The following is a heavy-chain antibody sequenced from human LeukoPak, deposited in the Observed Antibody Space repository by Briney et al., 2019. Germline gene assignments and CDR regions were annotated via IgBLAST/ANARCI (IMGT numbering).Heavy chain of an antibody. J-gene: IGHJ4*02. CDR2: INPNNGGT. CDR1: GYTFTGYY. CDR3: ARVHYYDSSGYYPFDY. Sequence: ASVKVSCKASGYTFTGYYMHWVRQAPGQGLEWMGRINPNNGGTNYAQKFQGRVTMTRDMSVSTAYMELSRLRSDDTAVYYCARVHYYDSSGYYPFDYWGQGALVTVSS. D-gene: IGHD3-22*01. V-gene: IGHV1-2*06.